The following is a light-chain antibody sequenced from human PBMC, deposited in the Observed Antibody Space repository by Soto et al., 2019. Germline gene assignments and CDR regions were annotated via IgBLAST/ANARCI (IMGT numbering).Light chain of an antibody. J-gene: IGKJ3*01. CDR2: AAS. Sequence: DIQMTQSPSSLSASVGDRVTITFRASHDITNYLAWYQQKPGKVPNLLIYAASTLQSGVPSRFSGSGSGTDFTLTISSLQPEDAATYFWQKCSGPPPVTFGPGTTVDIK. CDR1: HDITNY. CDR3: QKCSGPPPVT. V-gene: IGKV1-27*01.